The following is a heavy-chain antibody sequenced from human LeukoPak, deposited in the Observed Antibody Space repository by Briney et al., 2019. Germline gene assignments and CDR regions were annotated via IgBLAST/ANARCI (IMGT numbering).Heavy chain of an antibody. V-gene: IGHV3-23*01. D-gene: IGHD6-19*01. J-gene: IGHJ4*02. CDR2: ISYSGGST. CDR3: AKRISSGWSYYFDY. Sequence: PGGSLRLSCAASGFTFSSYAMHWVRQAPGEGLEWVSAISYSGGSTYYADSVKGRFTISRDNSKNTLYLQMNRLRAEDTAVYYCAKRISSGWSYYFDYWGQGTLVTVSS. CDR1: GFTFSSYA.